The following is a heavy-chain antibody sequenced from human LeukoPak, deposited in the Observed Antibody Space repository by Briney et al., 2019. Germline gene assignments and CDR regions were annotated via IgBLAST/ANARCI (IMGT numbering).Heavy chain of an antibody. V-gene: IGHV4-31*03. Sequence: SETLSLTCTVSGGSISSGGYYWSWIRQHPGKGLEWIGYIYYSGSTYYNPSLKSRVTISVDPSKNQFSLNLYSVAAADTALYFCARVTRYDASRDYWYMDVWGKGTTVTVSS. CDR1: GGSISSGGYY. J-gene: IGHJ6*03. CDR3: ARVTRYDASRDYWYMDV. CDR2: IYYSGST. D-gene: IGHD2-21*02.